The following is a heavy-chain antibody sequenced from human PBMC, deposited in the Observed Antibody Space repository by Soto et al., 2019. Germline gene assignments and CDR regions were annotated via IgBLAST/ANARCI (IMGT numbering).Heavy chain of an antibody. CDR3: ASIQLWLHFLDY. D-gene: IGHD5-18*01. J-gene: IGHJ4*02. V-gene: IGHV4-31*03. CDR2: IYYSGST. CDR1: GGPISSGGYY. Sequence: QVQLQESGPGLVKPSQTLSLTCTVSGGPISSGGYYWSWIRQHPGKGLEWIGYIYYSGSTQYNPSLMSRGTISVDTSKNQFSLKLSSVTAADTAVYYCASIQLWLHFLDYWGQGTLVTASS.